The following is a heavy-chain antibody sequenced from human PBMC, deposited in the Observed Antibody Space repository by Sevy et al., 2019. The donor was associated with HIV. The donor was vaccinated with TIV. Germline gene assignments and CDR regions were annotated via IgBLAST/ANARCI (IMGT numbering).Heavy chain of an antibody. CDR2: IYTSGST. V-gene: IGHV4-61*02. J-gene: IGHJ4*02. D-gene: IGHD6-19*01. CDR3: AGRMSVAAFDY. CDR1: GGSISSSSSY. Sequence: SETLSLTCTVSGGSISSSSSYWNWIRQPAGKGLEWIGRIYTSGSTNYNPSLKSRVTMSVATSKNQFSLKLNSVTAADTAIYYCAGRMSVAAFDYWGQGNLVTVSS.